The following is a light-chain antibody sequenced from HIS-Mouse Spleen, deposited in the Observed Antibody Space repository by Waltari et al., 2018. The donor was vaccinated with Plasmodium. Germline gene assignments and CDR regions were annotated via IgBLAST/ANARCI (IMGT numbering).Light chain of an antibody. J-gene: IGLJ3*02. CDR1: NLGDNS. Sequence: SYELTQPPSVSVSPGQTASITCSGANLGDNSACWYQQKPGQSPVLCIYQDSKRPSGIPERFSGSNSGNTATLTISGTQAMDEADYYCQAWDSSTAVFGGGTKLTVL. CDR2: QDS. CDR3: QAWDSSTAV. V-gene: IGLV3-1*01.